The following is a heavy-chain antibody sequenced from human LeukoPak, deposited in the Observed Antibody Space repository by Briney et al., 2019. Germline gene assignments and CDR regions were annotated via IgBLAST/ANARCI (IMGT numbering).Heavy chain of an antibody. D-gene: IGHD5-24*01. CDR3: ARSIDSTTSTLPF. CDR2: IYPGDSDT. CDR1: ENSFTNCW. J-gene: IGHJ4*02. Sequence: GESLKISCKGSENSFTNCWIAWVRQMPGKGPEWVGIIYPGDSDTRYSPTFQGQVTISADRSTTPAYLQWSGLKASDTAMYYCARSIDSTTSTLPFWGQGTLVTVSS. V-gene: IGHV5-51*01.